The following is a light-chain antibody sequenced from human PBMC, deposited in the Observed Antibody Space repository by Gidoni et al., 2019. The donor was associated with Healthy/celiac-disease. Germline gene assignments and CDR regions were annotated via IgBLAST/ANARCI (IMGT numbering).Light chain of an antibody. Sequence: SYELTQPPSVSVSPGQTASITCSGDKLGDKYACWYQQKPGQSTVLVIYQDSKRPSGIPERFSGSNSGNTATLTISGPQAMDEADYYCQAWDSSTVVFGGGTTLTVL. CDR2: QDS. V-gene: IGLV3-1*01. CDR1: KLGDKY. J-gene: IGLJ2*01. CDR3: QAWDSSTVV.